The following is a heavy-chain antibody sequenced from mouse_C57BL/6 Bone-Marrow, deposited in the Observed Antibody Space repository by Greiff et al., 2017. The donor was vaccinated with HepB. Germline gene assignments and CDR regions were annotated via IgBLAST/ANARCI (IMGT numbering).Heavy chain of an antibody. Sequence: QVHVKQPGAELVKPGASVKLSCKASGYTFTSYWMHWVKQRPGRGLEWIGRIDPNSGGTKYNEKFKSKATLTVDKPSSTAYMQLSSLTSEDSAVYYCARAGAFTTVVARAMDYWGQGTSVTVSS. CDR3: ARAGAFTTVVARAMDY. V-gene: IGHV1-72*01. J-gene: IGHJ4*01. D-gene: IGHD1-1*01. CDR1: GYTFTSYW. CDR2: IDPNSGGT.